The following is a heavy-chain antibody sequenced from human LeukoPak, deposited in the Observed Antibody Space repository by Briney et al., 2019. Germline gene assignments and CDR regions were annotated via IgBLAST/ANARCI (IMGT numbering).Heavy chain of an antibody. CDR3: ARVLVGRDSIAAAGTKYNWFDP. D-gene: IGHD6-13*01. V-gene: IGHV3-53*01. Sequence: GGSLRLSCAASGLTDSSNYMSWVRHAPGKGLEWVSVIYSGGSTYYADSVKGRFTMSRDNSKDALYLQMNSLRAEDTAVYYCARVLVGRDSIAAAGTKYNWFDPWGQGTLVTVSS. J-gene: IGHJ5*02. CDR2: IYSGGST. CDR1: GLTDSSNY.